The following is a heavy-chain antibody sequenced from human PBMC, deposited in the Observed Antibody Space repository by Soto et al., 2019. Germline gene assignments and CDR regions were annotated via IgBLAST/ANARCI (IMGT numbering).Heavy chain of an antibody. CDR3: ARESEGGYLHDWFDP. CDR1: GDSIGTYY. D-gene: IGHD1-1*01. CDR2: VHYSGST. Sequence: QVQLRESGPGLVKPSETLSLTCSVSGDSIGTYYWSWVRQPPGKGLEWIGFVHYSGSTQYNPSLKVRVTMSMDTSKKQLSLKLRSVTAADTAVYYCARESEGGYLHDWFDPWGQGTLVTVSS. V-gene: IGHV4-59*01. J-gene: IGHJ5*02.